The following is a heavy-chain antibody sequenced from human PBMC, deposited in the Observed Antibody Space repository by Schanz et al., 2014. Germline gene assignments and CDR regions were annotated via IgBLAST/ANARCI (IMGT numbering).Heavy chain of an antibody. CDR3: ATLDYADSVS. V-gene: IGHV1-18*01. J-gene: IGHJ5*02. CDR1: GYTFSSYG. D-gene: IGHD4-17*01. Sequence: QVHLVQSGAEVKKPGSSVKVSCKASGYTFSSYGITWVRQAPGQGLEWMGWINGYNGHTLYAQKFQGRVTMTTDTSTSTAYMELNSLNSDDTAVYYCATLDYADSVSWGQGTLVTVSS. CDR2: INGYNGHT.